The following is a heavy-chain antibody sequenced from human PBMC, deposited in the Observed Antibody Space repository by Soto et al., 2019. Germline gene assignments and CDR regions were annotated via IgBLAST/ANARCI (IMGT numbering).Heavy chain of an antibody. CDR3: SRILGVDTDILDY. D-gene: IGHD5-18*01. Sequence: SETLCLTCTVSGGSISSSSYYWGWIRQPPGKGLEWIGSIYYSGSTYYNPSLKSRVTISVDTSKNQFSLKLSSVTAADTAVYYFSRILGVDTDILDYWGQGTLVIVSS. V-gene: IGHV4-39*01. J-gene: IGHJ4*02. CDR2: IYYSGST. CDR1: GGSISSSSYY.